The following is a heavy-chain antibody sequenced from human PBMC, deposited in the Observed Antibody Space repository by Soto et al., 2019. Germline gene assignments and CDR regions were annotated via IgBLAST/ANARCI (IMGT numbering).Heavy chain of an antibody. CDR3: TRSYSGRDY. Sequence: GSLRLYGAASVFTCSGSATHWVRQASGKGLEWVGRIRSKANSYATAYAASVKGRFTISRDDSKNTAYLQMNSLKTEDTAVYYCTRSYSGRDYWGQGTLVTVSS. CDR1: VFTCSGSA. D-gene: IGHD2-15*01. V-gene: IGHV3-73*01. CDR2: IRSKANSYAT. J-gene: IGHJ4*02.